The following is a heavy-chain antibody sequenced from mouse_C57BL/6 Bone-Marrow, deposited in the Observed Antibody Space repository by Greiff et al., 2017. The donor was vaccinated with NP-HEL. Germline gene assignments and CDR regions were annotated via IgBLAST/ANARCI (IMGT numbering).Heavy chain of an antibody. V-gene: IGHV1-15*01. D-gene: IGHD2-3*01. CDR3: TRSGDGYYWGYAMDY. J-gene: IGHJ4*01. Sequence: QVQLQQSGAELVRPGASVTLSCKASGYTFTDYEMHWVKQTPVHGLEWIGAIDPETGGTASNQKFKGKAILTADKSSSTAYMELRSLTSEDSAVYYCTRSGDGYYWGYAMDYWGQGTSVTVSS. CDR2: IDPETGGT. CDR1: GYTFTDYE.